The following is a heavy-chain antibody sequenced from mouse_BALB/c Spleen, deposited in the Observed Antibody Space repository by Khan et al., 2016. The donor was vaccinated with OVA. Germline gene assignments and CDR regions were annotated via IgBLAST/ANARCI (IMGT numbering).Heavy chain of an antibody. V-gene: IGHV1S41*01. Sequence: DLVKPGASVKLSCQASGYTFTSYWINWIKQRPGQGLEWIGRNAPGSGSTSFNEMFKAKATLTVDTSPTTAYIPLSSLSSEGSAVYICARSNYDGSSLYAMDYWGQGTSVTVSS. CDR2: NAPGSGST. J-gene: IGHJ4*01. CDR1: GYTFTSYW. CDR3: ARSNYDGSSLYAMDY. D-gene: IGHD1-1*01.